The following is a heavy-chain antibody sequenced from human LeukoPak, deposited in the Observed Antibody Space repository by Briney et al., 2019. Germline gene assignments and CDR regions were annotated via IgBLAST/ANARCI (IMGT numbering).Heavy chain of an antibody. V-gene: IGHV4-39*07. D-gene: IGHD5-18*01. CDR3: ARDRVGSYGKTMFDY. J-gene: IGHJ4*02. CDR2: IYYSGST. CDR1: GGSISSSSYY. Sequence: KPSETLSLTCTVSGGSISSSSYYWGWIRQPPGKGLEWIGSIYYSGSTYYNPSLKSRVTISVDTSKNQFSLKLSSVTAADTAVYYCARDRVGSYGKTMFDYWGQGTLVTVSS.